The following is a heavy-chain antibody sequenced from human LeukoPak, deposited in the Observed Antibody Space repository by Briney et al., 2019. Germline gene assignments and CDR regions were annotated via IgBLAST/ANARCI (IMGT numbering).Heavy chain of an antibody. CDR2: IHTRGST. J-gene: IGHJ4*02. D-gene: IGHD3-22*01. Sequence: PSQTLSLTCTVSGGSISSGTYYWSWIRQPAEKGLEWIGRIHTRGSTNYNPSLKSRVTISVDTTKNQFSLKLNSVTAADTAVYYCARGPASTELWLDYFDYWGQGTLVTVSS. CDR1: GGSISSGTYY. V-gene: IGHV4-61*02. CDR3: ARGPASTELWLDYFDY.